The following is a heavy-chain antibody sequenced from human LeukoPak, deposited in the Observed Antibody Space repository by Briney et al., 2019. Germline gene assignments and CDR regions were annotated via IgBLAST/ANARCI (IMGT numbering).Heavy chain of an antibody. CDR3: ARNSNYYSMDV. Sequence: PGRSLRLSCAASGFTFSSYAMHWVRQAPGKGLEWVAVISYDGSNKYYADSVKGRFTISRDNSKNTLYLQMNSLRVEDTAVYYCARNSNYYSMDVWGQGTTVTVSS. CDR2: ISYDGSNK. CDR1: GFTFSSYA. J-gene: IGHJ6*02. V-gene: IGHV3-30-3*01. D-gene: IGHD4-23*01.